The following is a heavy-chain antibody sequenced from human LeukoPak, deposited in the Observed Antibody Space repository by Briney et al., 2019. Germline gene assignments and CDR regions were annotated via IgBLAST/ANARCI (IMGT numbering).Heavy chain of an antibody. CDR3: ARGQGGDFWSGYYRGDYFDY. CDR1: GGSISSSSYY. CDR2: IYYSGST. Sequence: SETLSLTCTVSGGSISSSSYYWGWIRQPPGKGLEWIGSIYYSGSTYYNPSLKSRVTISVDTSKNQFSLKLSSVTAADTAVYYCARGQGGDFWSGYYRGDYFDYWGQGTLVTVSS. D-gene: IGHD3-3*01. V-gene: IGHV4-39*07. J-gene: IGHJ4*02.